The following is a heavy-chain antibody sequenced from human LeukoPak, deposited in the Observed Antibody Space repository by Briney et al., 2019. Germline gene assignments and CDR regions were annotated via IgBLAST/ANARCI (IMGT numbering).Heavy chain of an antibody. CDR2: IYGGGST. V-gene: IGHV3-66*01. Sequence: PGGSLRLSCAASGFTFRAYTMNWVRQAPGKGLEWVSVIYGGGSTYYADSVKGRFTISRDKSKNTLYLQMDRLRADDTAIYYCARASSPYNWFDPWGQGTLVAVSS. CDR3: ARASSPYNWFDP. CDR1: GFTFRAYT. J-gene: IGHJ5*02.